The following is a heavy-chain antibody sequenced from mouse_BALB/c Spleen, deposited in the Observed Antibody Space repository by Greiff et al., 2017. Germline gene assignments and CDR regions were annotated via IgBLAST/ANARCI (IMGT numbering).Heavy chain of an antibody. D-gene: IGHD1-1*01. CDR2: INSNGGST. CDR3: ARHEVLRSYAMDY. V-gene: IGHV5-6-2*01. J-gene: IGHJ4*01. Sequence: EVKLMESGGGLVKLGGSLKLSCAASGFTFSSYYMSWVRQTPEKRLELVAAINSNGGSTYYPDTVKGRFTISRDNAKNTLYLQMSSLKSEDTALYYCARHEVLRSYAMDYWGQGTSVTVSS. CDR1: GFTFSSYY.